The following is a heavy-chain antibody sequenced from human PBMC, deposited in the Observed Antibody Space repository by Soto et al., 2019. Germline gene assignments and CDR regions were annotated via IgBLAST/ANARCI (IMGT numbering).Heavy chain of an antibody. CDR3: ARDGPAIGPRQWTNYYYYTDV. CDR1: GGSISSGGYY. Sequence: SETLSLTCTVSGGSISSGGYYWSWIRQHPGKGLEWIGYIYYSGSTYYNPSLKSRVTISVDTSKNQFSLKLSSVTAADTAVYYCARDGPAIGPRQWTNYYYYTDVWGKGTTVTVSS. CDR2: IYYSGST. D-gene: IGHD2-2*02. J-gene: IGHJ6*03. V-gene: IGHV4-31*03.